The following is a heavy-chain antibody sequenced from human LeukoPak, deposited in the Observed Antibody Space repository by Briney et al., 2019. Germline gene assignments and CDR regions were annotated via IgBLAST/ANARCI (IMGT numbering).Heavy chain of an antibody. CDR1: GLTFSSYA. D-gene: IGHD2-15*01. V-gene: IGHV3-23*01. J-gene: IGHJ4*02. Sequence: GGSLRLSCAASGLTFSSYAMTWVRQAPGKGLEWVSFISGSGGDTYYADSVKGRLTISRDNSKNTVYLRMNSLRAEDTAVYYCASRDPCSGGTCYGLGYWGLGTLVTVSS. CDR2: ISGSGGDT. CDR3: ASRDPCSGGTCYGLGY.